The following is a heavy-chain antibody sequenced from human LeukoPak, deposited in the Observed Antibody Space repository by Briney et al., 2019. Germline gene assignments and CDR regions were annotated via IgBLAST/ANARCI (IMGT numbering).Heavy chain of an antibody. V-gene: IGHV3-33*01. CDR2: IWYDGSNK. Sequence: PGGSLRLSCAASGFTFRSSGMHCGPDAPGKGLEWVAVIWYDGSNKYYADSVKVRFTISKDNSKTTLYLQRNSLRAEDTAVYFCARDGNAAAGTRFYFDSWGQGSLVTVSS. J-gene: IGHJ4*02. CDR3: ARDGNAAAGTRFYFDS. CDR1: GFTFRSSG. D-gene: IGHD6-13*01.